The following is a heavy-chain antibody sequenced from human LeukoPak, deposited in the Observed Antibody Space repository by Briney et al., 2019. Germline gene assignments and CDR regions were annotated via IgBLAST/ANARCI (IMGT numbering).Heavy chain of an antibody. CDR1: GFTFSDYY. CDR3: ARKSDSSGYYGWFDP. Sequence: GGSLRLYCAASGFTFSDYYMSWIRQAPGKGLEWVSYISSSGSTVYYADSVKGRFTISRDNAKNSLYLQMNSLRAAEPAGYYGARKSDSSGYYGWFDPWGDGTLVTVSP. J-gene: IGHJ5*02. D-gene: IGHD3-22*01. CDR2: ISSSGSTV. V-gene: IGHV3-11*04.